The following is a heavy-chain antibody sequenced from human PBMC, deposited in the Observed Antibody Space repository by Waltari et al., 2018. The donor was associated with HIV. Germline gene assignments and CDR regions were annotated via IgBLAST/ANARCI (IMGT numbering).Heavy chain of an antibody. CDR1: GYNFTSYT. J-gene: IGHJ4*01. Sequence: QVLLVQSGTEVKKPRDSVPISCKASGYNFTSYTLHWVRQAPGRGLEWLGWINSGNGNSRYSPGFQDRLTMTRDISASTSYFVLSGLTSDDTSVYFCARSGIVRGRSYELLAFWGQGT. CDR2: INSGNGNS. CDR3: ARSGIVRGRSYELLAF. V-gene: IGHV1-3*01. D-gene: IGHD3-16*01.